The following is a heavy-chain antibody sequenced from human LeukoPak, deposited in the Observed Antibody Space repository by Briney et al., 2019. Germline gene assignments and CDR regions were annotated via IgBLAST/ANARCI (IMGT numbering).Heavy chain of an antibody. CDR2: SRNKANSYTT. CDR1: GFTFSDHY. V-gene: IGHV3-72*01. J-gene: IGHJ4*02. D-gene: IGHD3-10*01. CDR3: VRGKNSFDY. Sequence: PGGSLRLSCAVSGFTFSDHYMDWVRQAPGKGLEWVGRSRNKANSYTTEYAASVKGRFTISRDDSKNSLFLQMNSLKTDDMAVYYCVRGKNSFDYWGQGTLVTVSS.